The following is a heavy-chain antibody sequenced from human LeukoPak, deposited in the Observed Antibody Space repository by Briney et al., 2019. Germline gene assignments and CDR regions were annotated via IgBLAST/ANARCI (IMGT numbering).Heavy chain of an antibody. CDR2: IYYSGST. CDR1: GGSISSSSYY. D-gene: IGHD6-13*01. CDR3: ASLFLGSWADFAY. J-gene: IGHJ4*02. Sequence: PSETLSLTCTVSGGSISSSSYYWGWIRQPPGKGPEWIGSIYYSGSTYCNPSLKSRVTISVDTSKNQFSLKLSSVTAADTAVYYCASLFLGSWADFAYWGQGTLVTVSS. V-gene: IGHV4-39*01.